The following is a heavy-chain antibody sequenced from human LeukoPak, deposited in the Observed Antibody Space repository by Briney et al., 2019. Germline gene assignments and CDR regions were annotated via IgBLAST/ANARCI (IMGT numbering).Heavy chain of an antibody. D-gene: IGHD6-19*01. J-gene: IGHJ5*02. CDR3: SRDVTTVAVTGIVNWFDP. CDR2: IDPNSGGT. V-gene: IGHV1-2*02. Sequence: ASVKVSCKASGYTFTGYYIHWVRQAPGQGLEWMGWIDPNSGGTNYAQKSQGRVTMTRDASISTAYMELSSLRSDDTAVYYCSRDVTTVAVTGIVNWFDPWGQGTLVTVSS. CDR1: GYTFTGYY.